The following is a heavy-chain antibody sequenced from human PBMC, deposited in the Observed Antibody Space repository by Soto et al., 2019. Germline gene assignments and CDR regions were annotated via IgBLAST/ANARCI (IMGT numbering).Heavy chain of an antibody. Sequence: QVQLQESGPGLVKPSQTLFLTCTVSGGSISSGDYYWSWIRQPPGKGMEWIGYIYYSGSTYYNPSLKSRVTISVDTSKNQFSLKLSSVTAADTAVYYCARVAAAAGRVYFDYWGQGTLVTVSS. D-gene: IGHD6-13*01. CDR1: GGSISSGDYY. CDR3: ARVAAAAGRVYFDY. J-gene: IGHJ4*02. V-gene: IGHV4-30-4*01. CDR2: IYYSGST.